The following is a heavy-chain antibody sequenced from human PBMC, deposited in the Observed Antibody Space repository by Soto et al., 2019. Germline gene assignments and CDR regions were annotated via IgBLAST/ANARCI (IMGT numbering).Heavy chain of an antibody. D-gene: IGHD6-19*01. Sequence: GGSLRLSCAASGFSFVNYAMDWVRQAPGKGLEWVSGLSGSGTSTYYADSVKGRFTISRDNSRDTLFLQMNSLTADDTAVYYCAKATTNGGWFNPFDSWGQGALVTVSS. J-gene: IGHJ4*02. CDR2: LSGSGTST. V-gene: IGHV3-23*01. CDR1: GFSFVNYA. CDR3: AKATTNGGWFNPFDS.